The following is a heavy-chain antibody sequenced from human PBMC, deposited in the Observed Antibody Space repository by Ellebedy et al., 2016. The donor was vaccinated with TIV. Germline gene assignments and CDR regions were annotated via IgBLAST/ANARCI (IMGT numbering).Heavy chain of an antibody. D-gene: IGHD4-17*01. CDR3: ARVGDYVSGGDY. J-gene: IGHJ4*02. CDR2: ISYDGSNK. Sequence: GESLKISXAASGFTFSSYAMHWVRQAPGKGLEWVAVISYDGSNKYYADSVKGRFTISRDNSKNTLYLQMNSLRAEDTAVYYCARVGDYVSGGDYWGQGTLVTVSS. CDR1: GFTFSSYA. V-gene: IGHV3-30*04.